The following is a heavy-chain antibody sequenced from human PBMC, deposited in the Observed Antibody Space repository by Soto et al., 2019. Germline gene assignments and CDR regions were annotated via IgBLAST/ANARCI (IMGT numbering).Heavy chain of an antibody. D-gene: IGHD3-9*01. CDR3: ASDIHRLGYFDL. J-gene: IGHJ2*01. CDR2: ISSSGSSI. V-gene: IGHV3-11*01. Sequence: QVQLVESGGGFVKPGGSLRLSCAASGFTFSDYYMSWIRQAPGKGLEWVSYISSSGSSIYNADSVKGRFTISRDNAKNSLYLQMNSLRAEDTAVYYCASDIHRLGYFDLWGRGTLVTVSS. CDR1: GFTFSDYY.